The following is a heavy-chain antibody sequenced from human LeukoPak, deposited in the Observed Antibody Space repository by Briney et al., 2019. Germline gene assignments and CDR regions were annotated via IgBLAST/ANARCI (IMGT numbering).Heavy chain of an antibody. J-gene: IGHJ4*02. CDR2: IIPIFGTA. V-gene: IGHV1-69*13. Sequence: GASVKVSCKASGGTFSSYAISWVRQAPGQGLEWMGGIIPIFGTANYAQKFQGRVTITADESTSTAYVELSSLRSEDTAVYYCARGLGAAGNSGTDYWGQGTLVTVSS. CDR3: ARGLGAAGNSGTDY. CDR1: GGTFSSYA. D-gene: IGHD6-13*01.